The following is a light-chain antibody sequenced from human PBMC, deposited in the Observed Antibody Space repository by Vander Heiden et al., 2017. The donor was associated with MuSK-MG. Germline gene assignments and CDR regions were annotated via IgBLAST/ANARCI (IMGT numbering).Light chain of an antibody. J-gene: IGLJ3*02. CDR2: NVN. V-gene: IGLV2-14*03. CDR3: CSYTSSSTLV. CDR1: SSDVGGYNY. Sequence: QSALTQPASVSGSPGQSITISCTGTSSDVGGYNYVSWYQQSPGKAPKLRMRNVNDRPSGVSSRVSGSKSGNTASLIISGLQAEDEADYDCCSYTSSSTLVFGGGTKLTVL.